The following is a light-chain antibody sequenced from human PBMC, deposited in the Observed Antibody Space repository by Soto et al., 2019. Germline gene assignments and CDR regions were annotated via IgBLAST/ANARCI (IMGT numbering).Light chain of an antibody. CDR3: HQRSKWPLT. V-gene: IGKV3-11*01. CDR2: AAS. Sequence: ENVLTQSPDTLSLSPGERATLSCRASQRVDNNYLAWYQQKPGQAPRPLIYAASNRAPGIPARFSGSGSGTDFTLTISSLDPEDFAVYYCHQRSKWPLTFGGGTKVDIK. CDR1: QRVDNNY. J-gene: IGKJ4*01.